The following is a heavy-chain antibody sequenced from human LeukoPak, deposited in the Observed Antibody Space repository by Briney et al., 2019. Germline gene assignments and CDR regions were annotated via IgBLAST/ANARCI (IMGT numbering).Heavy chain of an antibody. J-gene: IGHJ4*02. Sequence: PSETLSLTCTVSGGSISSSSYYWGWIRQPPGKGLEWIGSIYYSGSTYYNPSLKSRVTISVDTSKNQFSLKLSSVTAADTAVYYCARPGGNSYYFDYWGQGTLVTVSS. CDR3: ARPGGNSYYFDY. CDR2: IYYSGST. CDR1: GGSISSSSYY. D-gene: IGHD4-23*01. V-gene: IGHV4-39*01.